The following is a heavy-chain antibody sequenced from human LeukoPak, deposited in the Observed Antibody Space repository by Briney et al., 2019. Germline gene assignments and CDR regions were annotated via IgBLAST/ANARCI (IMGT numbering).Heavy chain of an antibody. CDR2: INYSGNA. J-gene: IGHJ6*02. V-gene: IGHV4-31*03. CDR1: GGSISSGGNY. CDR3: ARNELISSNYYYYGMDV. Sequence: PSETLSLTCTVSGGSISSGGNYWTWIRQNPGKGLEWIGYINYSGNAYYNPSLKSRVTISVDTSKNQFSLKLSSVTAADTAVYYCARNELISSNYYYYGMDVWGQGTTVTVSS.